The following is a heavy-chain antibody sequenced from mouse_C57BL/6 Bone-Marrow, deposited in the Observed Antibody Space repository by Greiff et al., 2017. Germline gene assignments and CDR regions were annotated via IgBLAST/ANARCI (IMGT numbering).Heavy chain of an antibody. V-gene: IGHV14-3*01. CDR3: ARRRDVSWYFDV. J-gene: IGHJ1*03. CDR2: IDPANGNT. Sequence: VQLKESVAELVRPGASVKLSCTASGFNIKNTYMHWVKQRPEQGLEWIGRIDPANGNTKYAPKFQGKATITADTSSNTAYLQLSSLTSEDTAICYCARRRDVSWYFDVWGTGTTVTVSS. CDR1: GFNIKNTY. D-gene: IGHD3-3*01.